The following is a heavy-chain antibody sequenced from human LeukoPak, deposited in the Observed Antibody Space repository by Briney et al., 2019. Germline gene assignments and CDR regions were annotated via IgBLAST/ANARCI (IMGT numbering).Heavy chain of an antibody. Sequence: ASVKVSCKVSGYTLTELSIHWVRQAPGKGLEWMGGSDPEDGETIYAQKFRGRVTMTEDTSTDTAYMELSSLRSEDTAVYYCATDLGLQNDYWGQGTLVTVSS. J-gene: IGHJ4*02. CDR1: GYTLTELS. CDR3: ATDLGLQNDY. CDR2: SDPEDGET. V-gene: IGHV1-24*01.